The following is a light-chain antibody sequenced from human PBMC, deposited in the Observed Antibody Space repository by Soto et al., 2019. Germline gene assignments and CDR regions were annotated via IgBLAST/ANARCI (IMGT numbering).Light chain of an antibody. CDR1: SSDVGSFNL. CDR3: CSSAGSSTLVV. V-gene: IGLV2-23*02. Sequence: QSALTQPGSVSGSPGQSITISCTGTSSDVGSFNLVSSYQQHPGKAPNLMIYEVSKRPSWVSNRFSGSKTGHTASLTISGLRAEDEDDYYCCSSAGSSTLVVFGAGTKLTVL. J-gene: IGLJ2*01. CDR2: EVS.